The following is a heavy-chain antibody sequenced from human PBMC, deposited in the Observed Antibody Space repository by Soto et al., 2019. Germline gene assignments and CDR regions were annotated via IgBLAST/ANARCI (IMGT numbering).Heavy chain of an antibody. Sequence: QVQLQESGPGLVEPSGTLSLTCTVSGVSMSSLYWTWLRQPPGKGLEWIGYISYSGSTYYNPSLESRVTISADTSLHQFSMKLSSVIAADTSVYYCARADPDSSVGYWGQGTLVTVSA. CDR2: ISYSGST. CDR1: GVSMSSLY. J-gene: IGHJ4*02. V-gene: IGHV4-59*11. CDR3: ARADPDSSVGY.